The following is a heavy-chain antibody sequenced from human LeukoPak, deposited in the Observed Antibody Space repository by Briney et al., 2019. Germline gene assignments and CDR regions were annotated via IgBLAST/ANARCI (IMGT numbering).Heavy chain of an antibody. D-gene: IGHD3-22*01. CDR3: ARSKRSGYYPNFDY. Sequence: SETLSLTCTVSGGSISSYYWSWIRQPPGKGLEWIGYIYYSGSTNYNPSLKSRVTISVDTSKNQFSLKLSSVTAADTAVYYCARSKRSGYYPNFDYWGQGTLVTVSS. J-gene: IGHJ4*02. CDR2: IYYSGST. CDR1: GGSISSYY. V-gene: IGHV4-59*01.